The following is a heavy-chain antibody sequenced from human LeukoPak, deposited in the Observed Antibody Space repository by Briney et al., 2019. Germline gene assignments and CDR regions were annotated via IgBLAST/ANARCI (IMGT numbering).Heavy chain of an antibody. D-gene: IGHD2-15*01. V-gene: IGHV3-23*01. CDR1: GFTFSSYA. CDR3: AKTSLGYCSGGSCYVDY. CDR2: VSGSGSSA. J-gene: IGHJ4*02. Sequence: GGSLRLFCAASGFTFSSYAMGWVRQAPGKGPEWVSVVSGSGSSAYYVDSVKGRFTISRDNSKNTLYLQMSSLRAEDTAVYYCAKTSLGYCSGGSCYVDYWGQGTLVTVSS.